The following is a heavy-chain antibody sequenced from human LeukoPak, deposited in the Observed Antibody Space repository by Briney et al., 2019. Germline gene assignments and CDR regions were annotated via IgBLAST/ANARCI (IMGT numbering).Heavy chain of an antibody. CDR3: ASGGPEVAEY. J-gene: IGHJ4*02. V-gene: IGHV4-39*01. D-gene: IGHD3-10*01. CDR1: NDSVRNASYY. CDR2: IYYSGST. Sequence: PSETLSLTCTVSNDSVRNASYYWSWIRQPPGKGLEWIGSIYYSGSTYYNPSLKSRVTISVDTSKNQFSLKLSSVTAADTAVYYCASGGPEVAEYWGQGTLVTVSS.